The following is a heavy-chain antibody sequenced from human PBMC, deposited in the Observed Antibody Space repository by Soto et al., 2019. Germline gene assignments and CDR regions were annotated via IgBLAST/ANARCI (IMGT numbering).Heavy chain of an antibody. CDR3: ARRNCIGATCYSSGNWFDP. V-gene: IGHV3-49*03. Sequence: GGSLRLSCTASAFSFGDYAMNWFRQAPGKGLEWIGFIRSKTYGGTAEYAESVKGRFIISRDDSKSLTYLQINSLETEDTAVYYCARRNCIGATCYSSGNWFDPWGQGTLVTVSS. CDR1: AFSFGDYA. J-gene: IGHJ5*02. CDR2: IRSKTYGGTA. D-gene: IGHD2-15*01.